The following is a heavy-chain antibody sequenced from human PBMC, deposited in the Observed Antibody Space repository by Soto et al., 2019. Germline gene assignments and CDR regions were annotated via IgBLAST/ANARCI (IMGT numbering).Heavy chain of an antibody. Sequence: ASVKVSCKSSGDTITSYAMHWVRQAPGQRLEWMGWINAGNGNTKYSQKFQGRVTITRDTSASTAYMELSSLRSEDTAVYYCARGDYGDPYFDYWGQGTLVTVSS. CDR2: INAGNGNT. V-gene: IGHV1-3*01. J-gene: IGHJ4*02. CDR3: ARGDYGDPYFDY. D-gene: IGHD4-17*01. CDR1: GDTITSYA.